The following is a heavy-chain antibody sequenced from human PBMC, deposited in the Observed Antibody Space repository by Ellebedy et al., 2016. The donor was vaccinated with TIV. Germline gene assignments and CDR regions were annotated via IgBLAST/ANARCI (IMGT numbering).Heavy chain of an antibody. V-gene: IGHV3-7*03. CDR2: INPDGSAE. CDR1: GFIFSNYR. CDR3: VTWGQSYGR. D-gene: IGHD3-16*01. Sequence: GESLKISCAVSGFIFSNYRMSWVRQAPGKGLEWVAHINPDGSAEYYVDSVKGRFTISRDNAKRSLFLQMNSLRVDDTAVYYCVTWGQSYGRWGQGSLVTISS. J-gene: IGHJ4*02.